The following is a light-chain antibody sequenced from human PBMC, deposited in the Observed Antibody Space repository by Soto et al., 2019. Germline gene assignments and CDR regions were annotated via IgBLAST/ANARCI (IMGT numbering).Light chain of an antibody. CDR1: PTVSSNY. CDR2: DAS. Sequence: IGLSQSPGTVSLSKRDRATLSCRASPTVSSNYIACHQQKPGQAPLLLSCDASSRATGTPDMFSGGGSGTYFTLTICILEAEDFTVYCCQQYSCSPLTFG. V-gene: IGKV3-20*01. J-gene: IGKJ4*01. CDR3: QQYSCSPLT.